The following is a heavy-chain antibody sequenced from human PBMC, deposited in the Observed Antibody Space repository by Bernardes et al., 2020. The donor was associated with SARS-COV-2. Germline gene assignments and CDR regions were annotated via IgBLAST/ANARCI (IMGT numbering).Heavy chain of an antibody. J-gene: IGHJ3*01. D-gene: IGHD4-17*01. CDR3: ARPGSQVADGVFDV. CDR2: IYPGDSDT. CDR1: GYTVTRYW. Sequence: GAYLKSSSKASGYTVTRYWIGWVRPMPAKGLEWMGIIYPGDSDTNYSPSFQGQVTISADKSISTVYLQWSSLKASDTAMYYCARPGSQVADGVFDVWGQGTMVSVSS. V-gene: IGHV5-51*01.